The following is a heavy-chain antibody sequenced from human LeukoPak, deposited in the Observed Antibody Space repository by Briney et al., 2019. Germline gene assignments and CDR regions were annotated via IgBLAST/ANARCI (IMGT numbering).Heavy chain of an antibody. J-gene: IGHJ4*02. Sequence: GGSLRLSCAASGFTVSSNYMSWVRQAPGKGLEWVSVISATGSTTHSADSVKGRFTISRDNSKNTLYLQMNSLRAEDTAVYYCAKDLRVRGIVGYSSSDYFDFGARGPLVPVSS. CDR3: AKDLRVRGIVGYSSSDYFDF. D-gene: IGHD3-22*01. CDR2: ISATGSTT. V-gene: IGHV3-23*01. CDR1: GFTVSSNY.